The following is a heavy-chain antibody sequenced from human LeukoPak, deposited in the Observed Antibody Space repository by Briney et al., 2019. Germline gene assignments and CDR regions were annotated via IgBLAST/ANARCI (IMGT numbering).Heavy chain of an antibody. CDR2: ISGSGGTT. CDR1: GFTFSISA. Sequence: GGSLRLSCVASGFTFSISAMNWVRQAPGKGLEWVSTISGSGGTTDYADSVKGRFTISRDNSKNTLYLQMNSLRAEDTAIYYCARDRVPAAAEFDYWGQGTLVTVSS. V-gene: IGHV3-23*01. J-gene: IGHJ4*02. D-gene: IGHD2-2*01. CDR3: ARDRVPAAAEFDY.